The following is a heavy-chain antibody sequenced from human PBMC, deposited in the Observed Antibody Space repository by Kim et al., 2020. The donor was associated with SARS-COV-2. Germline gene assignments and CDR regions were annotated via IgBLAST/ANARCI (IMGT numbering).Heavy chain of an antibody. D-gene: IGHD3-22*01. Sequence: QGRVTITRDTSASTAYMELSSLRSEDTAVYYCARATYYYDSSGYPYIFDYWGQGTLVTVSS. CDR3: ARATYYYDSSGYPYIFDY. V-gene: IGHV1-3*01. J-gene: IGHJ4*02.